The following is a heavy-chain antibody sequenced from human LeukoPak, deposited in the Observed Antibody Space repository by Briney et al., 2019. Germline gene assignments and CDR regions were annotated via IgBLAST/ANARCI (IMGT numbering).Heavy chain of an antibody. CDR3: ARGTKTGYTGYDWNY. J-gene: IGHJ4*02. V-gene: IGHV4-59*01. D-gene: IGHD5-12*01. CDR2: IYYSGST. CDR1: GGSISSYY. Sequence: SETLSLTCTVSGGSISSYYWSWIRQPPGKELEWVGYIYYSGSTSYNPSLKSRVTISVDTSSNQFSLILTSVTAADTAVYYCARGTKTGYTGYDWNYWGQGSLVTVSS.